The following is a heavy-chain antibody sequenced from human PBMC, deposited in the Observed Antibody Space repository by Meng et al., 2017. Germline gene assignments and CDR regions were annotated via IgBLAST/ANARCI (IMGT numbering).Heavy chain of an antibody. CDR3: ARDSERRSGYPNNWFDP. J-gene: IGHJ5*02. D-gene: IGHD3-22*01. CDR1: GFTFSDYY. Sequence: LSLTCAASGFTFSDYYMSWIRQAPGKGLEWVSYISSSGSTIYYADSVKGRFTISRDNAKNSLYLQMNSLRAEDTAVYYCARDSERRSGYPNNWFDPWGQGTLVTVSS. V-gene: IGHV3-11*04. CDR2: ISSSGSTI.